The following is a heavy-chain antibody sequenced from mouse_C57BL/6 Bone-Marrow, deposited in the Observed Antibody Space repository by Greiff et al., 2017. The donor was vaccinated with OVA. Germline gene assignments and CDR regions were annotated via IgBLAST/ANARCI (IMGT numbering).Heavy chain of an antibody. CDR3: ARNFIYYYGSSYGWHFDV. J-gene: IGHJ1*03. CDR2: IWSGGST. CDR1: GFSLTSYG. V-gene: IGHV2-2*01. Sequence: QVQLQQSGPGLVQPSQSLSITCTVSGFSLTSYGVHWVRQSPGKGLEWLGVIWSGGSTDYNAAFISRLSISKDNSKSQVFFKMNSLQADDTAIYYCARNFIYYYGSSYGWHFDVWGTGTTVTVSS. D-gene: IGHD1-1*01.